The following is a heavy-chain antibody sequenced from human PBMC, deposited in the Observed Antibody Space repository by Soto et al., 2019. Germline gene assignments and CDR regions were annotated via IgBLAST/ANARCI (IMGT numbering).Heavy chain of an antibody. CDR1: GGSITNYL. CDR3: ARVYGSGSLTNWFDP. Sequence: SETLSLTCTVSGGSITNYLWSWIRQSPGKGLEWIGYIYYSGTTNYNPSLMSRVTISVDTSKNHFSLKLTSVTAADTAVYYCARVYGSGSLTNWFDPWGRGTLVTVS. V-gene: IGHV4-59*01. J-gene: IGHJ5*02. CDR2: IYYSGTT. D-gene: IGHD3-10*01.